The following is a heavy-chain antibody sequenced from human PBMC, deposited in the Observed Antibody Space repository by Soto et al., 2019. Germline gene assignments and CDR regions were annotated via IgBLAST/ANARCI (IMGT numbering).Heavy chain of an antibody. CDR3: ARVPGSSWSLDV. CDR2: IYYSGST. CDR1: GGSISSYY. D-gene: IGHD6-13*01. J-gene: IGHJ6*02. Sequence: SETLSLTCTVSGGSISSYYWSWIRQPPGKGLEWIGYIYYSGSTNYNPSLKSRVTISVDTSKNQFSLKLSSVTAADTAVYYCARVPGSSWSLDVWGQGTTVTVS. V-gene: IGHV4-59*12.